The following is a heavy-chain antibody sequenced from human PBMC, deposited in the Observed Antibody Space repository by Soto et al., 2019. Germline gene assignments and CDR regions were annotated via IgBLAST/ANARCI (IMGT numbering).Heavy chain of an antibody. CDR1: GFTFSSYG. CDR3: AKDSGVLYYYYGMDV. J-gene: IGHJ6*02. Sequence: QVQLVESGGGVVQPGRSLRLSCAASGFTFSSYGMHWVRQAPGKGLEWVAVISYDGSNKYYADSVKGRFTISRDNSKNTLYLQMNSLRAEDTAVYYCAKDSGVLYYYYGMDVWGQGTTVTVSS. D-gene: IGHD2-8*01. V-gene: IGHV3-30*18. CDR2: ISYDGSNK.